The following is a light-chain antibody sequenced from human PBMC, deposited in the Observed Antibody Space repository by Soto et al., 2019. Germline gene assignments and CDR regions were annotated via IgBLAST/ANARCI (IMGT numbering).Light chain of an antibody. CDR2: ATS. CDR3: QQYNNWPLT. CDR1: QSVGSN. V-gene: IGKV3-15*01. Sequence: ERVMTQSPATLSVSPGERATLSCRASQSVGSNLAWYQQKPGQAPRLLIYATSTRATAIPARFSGSGSETEFTLTISSVQSEDSAIYYCQQYNNWPLTFGGGTKVEIK. J-gene: IGKJ4*01.